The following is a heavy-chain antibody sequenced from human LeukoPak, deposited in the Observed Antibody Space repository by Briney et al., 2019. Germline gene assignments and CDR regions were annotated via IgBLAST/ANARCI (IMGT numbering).Heavy chain of an antibody. CDR3: GRDPNGDYVGAFEF. V-gene: IGHV3-23*01. CDR1: GFTIANYA. J-gene: IGHJ3*01. Sequence: GGSLRLSCEASGFTIANYAMTWVRQAPGKGLEWVSSISGSGSVTSYADSVKGRFTTTRDNSKGTLYLQMSSLRAGDAAVYYCGRDPNGDYVGAFEFWGQGTLVTVSS. D-gene: IGHD4-17*01. CDR2: ISGSGSVT.